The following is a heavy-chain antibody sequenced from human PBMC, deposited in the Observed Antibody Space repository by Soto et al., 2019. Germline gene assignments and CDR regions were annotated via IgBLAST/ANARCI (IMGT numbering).Heavy chain of an antibody. CDR2: IYYIGST. V-gene: IGHV4-59*01. Sequence: SETLSLTYTVSGGSISSYYWSWIRQPPGKGLEWIGYIYYIGSTNYNPSLKSRVTISVDTSKNQFSLKLSSVTAADTAVYYCARRYGGNFDYWGQGTLVTVSS. J-gene: IGHJ4*02. D-gene: IGHD3-16*01. CDR3: ARRYGGNFDY. CDR1: GGSISSYY.